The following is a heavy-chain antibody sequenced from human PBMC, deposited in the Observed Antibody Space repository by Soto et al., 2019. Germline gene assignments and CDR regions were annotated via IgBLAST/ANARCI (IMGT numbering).Heavy chain of an antibody. CDR3: AHIRASGYRSGYQDYYYGMDG. Sequence: SGPTLVNPTQTLTLTCTFSGFSLSTRGVGVDLIRQPPGKALEWLALIYWNDDKRYSPSLKSRLTIIKDTSKNQVVLTITNMDPVDTDTYYCAHIRASGYRSGYQDYYYGMDGWGQGTTVTVSS. D-gene: IGHD5-18*01. CDR1: GFSLSTRGVG. V-gene: IGHV2-5*01. J-gene: IGHJ6*02. CDR2: IYWNDDK.